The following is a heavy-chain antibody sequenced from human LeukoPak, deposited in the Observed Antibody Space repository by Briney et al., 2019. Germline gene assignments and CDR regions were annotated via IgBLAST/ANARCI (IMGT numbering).Heavy chain of an antibody. V-gene: IGHV3-53*01. CDR3: ASHSYSGSVYYYYMDV. CDR2: IYSGGST. J-gene: IGHJ6*03. D-gene: IGHD1-26*01. Sequence: SGGSLRLSCAASGFTVSSNYMSWVRQAPGKGLEWVSVIYSGGSTYYADSVKGRFTISRDNSKNTLYLQMNSLRAEDTAVYYCASHSYSGSVYYYYMDVWGKGTTVTVSS. CDR1: GFTVSSNY.